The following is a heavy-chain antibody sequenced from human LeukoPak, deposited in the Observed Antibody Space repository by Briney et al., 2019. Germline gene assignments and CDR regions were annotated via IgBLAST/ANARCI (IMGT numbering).Heavy chain of an antibody. V-gene: IGHV1-2*02. CDR3: AREISGFDY. CDR2: INPDSGDT. CDR1: GYSLTGHY. J-gene: IGHJ4*02. D-gene: IGHD1-26*01. Sequence: ASVKVSCKASGYSLTGHYMHWVRQAPGQGLEWMGWINPDSGDTNFALKFQGRVSMTRDTSTSTAYVELSSLTSDDTAVYYCAREISGFDYWGQGTLVTVSS.